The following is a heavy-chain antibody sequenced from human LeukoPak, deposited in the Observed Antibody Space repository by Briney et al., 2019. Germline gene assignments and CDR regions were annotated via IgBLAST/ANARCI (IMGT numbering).Heavy chain of an antibody. D-gene: IGHD3-22*01. CDR3: ARDQSLTYYYDSSGYYLDY. Sequence: PGGSLRLSCAVSGFTFSSYAMSWVRQAPGKGREWVSAISGSGGNTYYADSVKGRFTITRDNFKNMLYLQMNSLRAEDTAVYYCARDQSLTYYYDSSGYYLDYWGQGTLVTVSS. J-gene: IGHJ4*02. CDR2: ISGSGGNT. V-gene: IGHV3-23*01. CDR1: GFTFSSYA.